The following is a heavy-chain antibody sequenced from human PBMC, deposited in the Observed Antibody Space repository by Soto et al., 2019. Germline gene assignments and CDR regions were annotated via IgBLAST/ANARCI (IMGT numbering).Heavy chain of an antibody. J-gene: IGHJ5*02. CDR1: GGTFSSYT. V-gene: IGHV1-69*04. CDR2: IIPILGIA. CDR3: ARDSYSSPRHWFDP. Sequence: ASVKVSCKASGGTFSSYTIIWVRQAPGQGLEWMGRIIPILGIANYAQKFQGRVTITADKSTSTAYMELSSLRSEDTAVYYCARDSYSSPRHWFDPWGQGTLVTVSS. D-gene: IGHD6-13*01.